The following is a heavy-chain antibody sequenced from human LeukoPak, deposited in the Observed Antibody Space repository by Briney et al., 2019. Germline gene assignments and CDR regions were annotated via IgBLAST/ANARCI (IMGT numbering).Heavy chain of an antibody. Sequence: GGSLRLSCAASGFTFSSYWIHWVRQAPGTGLVWVSRINGDGSDTSYADSVKGRFTISRDNAKDTVYLQMDSIRAEDTAVYYCARGYCTSSNCLSRFADYWGQGSLVTVS. CDR3: ARGYCTSSNCLSRFADY. J-gene: IGHJ4*02. D-gene: IGHD2-2*01. CDR1: GFTFSSYW. V-gene: IGHV3-74*01. CDR2: INGDGSDT.